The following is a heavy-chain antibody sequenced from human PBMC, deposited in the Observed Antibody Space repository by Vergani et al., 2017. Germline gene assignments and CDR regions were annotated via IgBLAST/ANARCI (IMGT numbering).Heavy chain of an antibody. V-gene: IGHV4-34*01. CDR2: INHSGST. J-gene: IGHJ5*02. D-gene: IGHD6-13*01. CDR1: GGSFSGYY. CDR3: ARGLTGSSCDPLGFDP. Sequence: QVQLQQWGAGLLTPSETLSLTCAVYGGSFSGYYWSWIRQPPGKGLEWVGEINHSGSTNYNPSLKSRVTISVDTSKNQFSLKLSSVTAADTAVYYCARGLTGSSCDPLGFDPWGQGTLVTVSS.